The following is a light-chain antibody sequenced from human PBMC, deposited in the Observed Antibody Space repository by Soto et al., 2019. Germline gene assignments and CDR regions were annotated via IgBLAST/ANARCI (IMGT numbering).Light chain of an antibody. Sequence: ALTQPASLSGSPGQSITISCSVTGIDIGGSKYVSWYQQHPGKAPKLIIYEVTYRPSGVSARFSGSKSGNTASLTVSGLQAEDEADYYCSSYTSSGTLYVFGTGTKVTVL. CDR1: GIDIGGSKY. J-gene: IGLJ1*01. CDR2: EVT. V-gene: IGLV2-14*01. CDR3: SSYTSSGTLYV.